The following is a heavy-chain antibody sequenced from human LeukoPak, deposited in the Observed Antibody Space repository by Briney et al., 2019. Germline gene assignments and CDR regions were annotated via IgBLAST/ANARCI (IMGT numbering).Heavy chain of an antibody. Sequence: GGSLILSGASAGFTCSSYGRRGGRHAPGKVLWGVSTISGSGDSTYYADCVTGRFTSSSDNSKNTLYLKMNSLSAEDTAVYYCEKGAYYADWGQGTLVTVSS. J-gene: IGHJ4*02. V-gene: IGHV3-23*01. CDR2: ISGSGDST. CDR1: GFTCSSYG. D-gene: IGHD2-21*01. CDR3: EKGAYYAD.